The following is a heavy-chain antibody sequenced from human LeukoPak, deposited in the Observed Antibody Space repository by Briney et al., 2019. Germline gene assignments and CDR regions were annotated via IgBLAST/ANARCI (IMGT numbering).Heavy chain of an antibody. CDR3: ARVKYYDILTGPDY. Sequence: ASVTVSCKASGYTFTSYGISWVRQAPGQGLEWMGWISAYNGNTNYAQKLQGRVTMTTDTSASTAWMELRSLRSDDTAVYYCARVKYYDILTGPDYWGQGTLVTVSS. V-gene: IGHV1-18*04. D-gene: IGHD3-9*01. CDR1: GYTFTSYG. J-gene: IGHJ4*02. CDR2: ISAYNGNT.